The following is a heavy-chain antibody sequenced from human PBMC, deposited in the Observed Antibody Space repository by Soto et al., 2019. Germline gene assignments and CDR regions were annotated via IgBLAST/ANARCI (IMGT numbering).Heavy chain of an antibody. V-gene: IGHV4-30-4*01. CDR1: GGCISSGDYY. CDR2: IYYSGST. J-gene: IGHJ5*02. CDR3: ARGGYSYGYESWFDP. D-gene: IGHD5-18*01. Sequence: SETLSLTCTVSGGCISSGDYYWSWIRQPPGKGLEWIGYIYYSGSTYYNPSLKSRVTISVDTSKNQFSLKLSSVTAADTAVYYCARGGYSYGYESWFDPWGQGTLVTVSS.